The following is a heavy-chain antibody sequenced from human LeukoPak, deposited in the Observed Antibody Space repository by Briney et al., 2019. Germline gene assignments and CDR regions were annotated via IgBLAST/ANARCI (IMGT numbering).Heavy chain of an antibody. CDR1: GFTFSSYW. D-gene: IGHD6-19*01. J-gene: IGHJ6*02. Sequence: GGSLRLSCAASGFTFSSYWMSWVRQAPGKGLEWVANIKQDGSEKYYVDSVKGRFTISRDNAKNSLYLQMNSLRAEDTAVYYCARVDSSGRGYYYYYGMDVWGQGTTVTVSS. CDR2: IKQDGSEK. CDR3: ARVDSSGRGYYYYYGMDV. V-gene: IGHV3-7*01.